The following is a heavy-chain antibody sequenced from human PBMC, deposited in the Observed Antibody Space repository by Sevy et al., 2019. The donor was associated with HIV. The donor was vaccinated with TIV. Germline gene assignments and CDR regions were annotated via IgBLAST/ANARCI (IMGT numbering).Heavy chain of an antibody. V-gene: IGHV1-69*13. J-gene: IGHJ6*02. CDR3: ARSVYSYATTEGLYYYYGMGV. CDR1: GGTFSSYA. CDR2: IIPIFGTA. Sequence: ASVKVSCKASGGTFSSYAISWVRQAPGQGLEWMGGIIPIFGTANYAQKFQGRVTITADESTSTAYMELSSLRSEDTAVYYCARSVYSYATTEGLYYYYGMGVWGQGTTVTVSS. D-gene: IGHD5-18*01.